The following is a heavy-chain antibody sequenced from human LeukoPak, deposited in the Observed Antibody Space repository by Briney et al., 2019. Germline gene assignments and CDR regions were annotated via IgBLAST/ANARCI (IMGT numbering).Heavy chain of an antibody. J-gene: IGHJ6*03. CDR2: ISSSGSTI. CDR1: GFTFSDYY. D-gene: IGHD2-2*01. Sequence: RGSLRLSCAASGFTFSDYYMSWIRQAPGKGLEWVSYISSSGSTIYYADSVKGRFTISRDNAKNSLYLQMNSLRAEDTAVYYCARGVVVPAAITLTAYYYYYMDVWGKGTTVTVSS. V-gene: IGHV3-11*04. CDR3: ARGVVVPAAITLTAYYYYYMDV.